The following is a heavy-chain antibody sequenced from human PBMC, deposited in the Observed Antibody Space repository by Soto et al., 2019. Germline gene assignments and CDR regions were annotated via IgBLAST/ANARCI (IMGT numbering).Heavy chain of an antibody. CDR2: INSDASHT. CDR1: GFTFSTYW. D-gene: IGHD2-2*01. J-gene: IGHJ5*02. V-gene: IGHV3-74*01. CDR3: VREGHGITTSCYGNWFDP. Sequence: EVQLVESGGGLVQPGGSLRLSCAASGFTFSTYWMHWIRQVPGKGLEWVSRINSDASHTYYADSVKGRFTISRDNAKNTLLLEMNSLRAEDTAVYYCVREGHGITTSCYGNWFDPWGQGTLVTGSS.